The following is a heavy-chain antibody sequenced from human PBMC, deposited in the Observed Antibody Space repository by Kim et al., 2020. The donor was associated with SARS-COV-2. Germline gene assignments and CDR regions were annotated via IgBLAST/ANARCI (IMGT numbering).Heavy chain of an antibody. J-gene: IGHJ2*01. V-gene: IGHV1-69*02. CDR3: SRTPTRTAGPQLYWYFDL. CDR1: GGTFSSYT. Sequence: SVKVSCKASGGTFSSYTISWVRQAPGQGLEWMGRIIPILGIANYAQKFQGRVTITADKSTSTAYMELSSMRAEDTAVYYCSRTPTRTAGPQLYWYFDLWGRGTLVTVSS. D-gene: IGHD6-13*01. CDR2: IIPILGIA.